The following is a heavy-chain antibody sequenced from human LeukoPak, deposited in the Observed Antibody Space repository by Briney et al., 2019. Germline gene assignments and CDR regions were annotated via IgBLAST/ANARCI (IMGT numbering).Heavy chain of an antibody. Sequence: EASVKVSCKASGGTFSSNAISWVRQAPGQGLEWMGWISAYNGNTNYAQKLQGRVTMTTDTSTSTAYMELRSLRSDDTAVYYCARGTRETYYYYMDVWGKGTTVTISS. J-gene: IGHJ6*03. V-gene: IGHV1-18*01. D-gene: IGHD1-7*01. CDR1: GGTFSSNA. CDR3: ARGTRETYYYYMDV. CDR2: ISAYNGNT.